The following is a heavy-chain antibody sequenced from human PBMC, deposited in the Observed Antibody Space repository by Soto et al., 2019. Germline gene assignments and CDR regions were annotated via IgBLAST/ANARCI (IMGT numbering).Heavy chain of an antibody. CDR1: GFTFSSYA. CDR2: ISYDGSNK. J-gene: IGHJ6*02. D-gene: IGHD5-18*01. V-gene: IGHV3-30-3*01. Sequence: PGGSLRLSCAASGFTFSSYAMHWVRQAPGKGLEWVAVISYDGSNKYYADSVKGRFTISRDNSKNTLYLQMNSLRAEDTAVYYCAREPGGYSYGTLTYYYYGMDVWGQGTTVTVSS. CDR3: AREPGGYSYGTLTYYYYGMDV.